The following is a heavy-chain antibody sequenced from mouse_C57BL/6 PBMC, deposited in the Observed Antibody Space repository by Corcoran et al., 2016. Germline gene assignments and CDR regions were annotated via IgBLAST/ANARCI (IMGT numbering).Heavy chain of an antibody. V-gene: IGHV1-75*01. J-gene: IGHJ3*01. Sequence: QVQLQQSGPELVKPGASVKISCKASGYTFTDYYINWVKQRPGQVLEWIGWIFPGSGSTYYNEKFKGKATLTVDKSSSTAYMLLSSLTSEDSAVYFCARSGVLRGIGDWFAYWGQGTLVTVSA. D-gene: IGHD2-14*01. CDR1: GYTFTDYY. CDR2: IFPGSGST. CDR3: ARSGVLRGIGDWFAY.